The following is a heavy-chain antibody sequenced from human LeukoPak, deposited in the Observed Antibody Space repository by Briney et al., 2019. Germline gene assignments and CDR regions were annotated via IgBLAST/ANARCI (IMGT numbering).Heavy chain of an antibody. Sequence: PSETLSLTCTVSGGSISSYYWSWIRQPPGKGLEWIGYIYYSGSTNYNPSLKSRVTISVDTSKNQFSLKLSSVTAADTAVYYCAREYGYCGGDCYSYGVDYWGQGTLVTVSS. V-gene: IGHV4-59*12. CDR1: GGSISSYY. CDR3: AREYGYCGGDCYSYGVDY. D-gene: IGHD2-21*02. CDR2: IYYSGST. J-gene: IGHJ4*02.